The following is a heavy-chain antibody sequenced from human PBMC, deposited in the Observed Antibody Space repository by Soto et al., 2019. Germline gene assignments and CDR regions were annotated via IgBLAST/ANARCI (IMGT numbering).Heavy chain of an antibody. Sequence: QKRSHPYTGSGGMPRRNEQRWVRQRPGKGLEWIGYIYYSGSTNYNPSLKSRVTISVDTSKNQFSLKLSSVSAADTAAYFWARARGGWADYWGQGTLVTV. D-gene: IGHD3-16*01. CDR2: IYYSGST. V-gene: IGHV4-59*01. J-gene: IGHJ4*02. CDR3: ARARGGWADY. CDR1: GGMPRRNE.